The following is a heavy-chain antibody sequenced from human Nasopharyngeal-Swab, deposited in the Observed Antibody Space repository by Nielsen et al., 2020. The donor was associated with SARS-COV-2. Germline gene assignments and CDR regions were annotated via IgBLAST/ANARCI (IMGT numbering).Heavy chain of an antibody. D-gene: IGHD4-23*01. Sequence: SETLSLTCTVSGASISTSSYYWGWIRQPPGKGLEWIGSFSYSGSTYYNPSLKSRVTISVDTSKNQFSLKLSSVTAADTSVFFCAGLETRWDVPYYFDYWGQGTLVTVSS. CDR3: AGLETRWDVPYYFDY. CDR2: FSYSGST. J-gene: IGHJ4*02. V-gene: IGHV4-39*01. CDR1: GASISTSSYY.